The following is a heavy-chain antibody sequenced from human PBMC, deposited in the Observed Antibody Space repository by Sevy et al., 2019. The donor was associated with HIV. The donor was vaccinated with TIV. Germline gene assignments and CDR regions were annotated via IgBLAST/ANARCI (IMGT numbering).Heavy chain of an antibody. CDR1: GYTFTSYG. CDR3: ARDAPFTNPNNDILTGYSPFDY. CDR2: ISAYNGNT. J-gene: IGHJ4*02. D-gene: IGHD3-9*01. Sequence: ASVKVSCKASGYTFTSYGISWVRQAPGQGLEWMGWISAYNGNTNYAQKLQGRVTMTTDTSTSTAYMELMSLSSNDTAVYYCARDAPFTNPNNDILTGYSPFDYWGQGTLVTVSS. V-gene: IGHV1-18*01.